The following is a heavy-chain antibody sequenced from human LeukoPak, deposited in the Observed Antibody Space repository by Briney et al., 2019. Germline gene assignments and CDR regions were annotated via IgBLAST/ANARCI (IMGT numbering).Heavy chain of an antibody. V-gene: IGHV3-7*01. CDR3: ARGGSSSNLLFDY. J-gene: IGHJ4*02. Sequence: DSVKGRFTISRDNVKNSLFLQMNSLRAEDTAVYYCARGGSSSNLLFDYWGQGTLVTVSS. D-gene: IGHD3-16*01.